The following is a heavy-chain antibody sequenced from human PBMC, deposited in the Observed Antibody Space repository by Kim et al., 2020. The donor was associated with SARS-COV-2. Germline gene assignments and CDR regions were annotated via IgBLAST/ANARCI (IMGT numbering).Heavy chain of an antibody. CDR2: IKSKTDGGTT. CDR1: GFTFSNAW. D-gene: IGHD3-16*02. Sequence: GGSLRLSCAASGFTFSNAWMSWVRQAPGKGLEWVGRIKSKTDGGTTDYAAPVKGRFTISRDDSKNTLYLQMNSLKTEDTAVYYCTTEGGLGAYDYVWGSYRYDYWGQGTLVTVSS. J-gene: IGHJ4*02. CDR3: TTEGGLGAYDYVWGSYRYDY. V-gene: IGHV3-15*01.